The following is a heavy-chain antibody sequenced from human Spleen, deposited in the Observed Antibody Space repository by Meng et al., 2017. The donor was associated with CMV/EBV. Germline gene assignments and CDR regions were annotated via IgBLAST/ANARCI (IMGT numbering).Heavy chain of an antibody. CDR3: ARFGVAGIDY. CDR1: GGSFSGYY. J-gene: IGHJ4*02. CDR2: INHSGST. V-gene: IGHV4-34*01. D-gene: IGHD2-15*01. Sequence: GSLRLSCAVYGGSFSGYYWSWIRQPPGKGLEWIGEINHSGSTNYNPSLKSRVTISVDTSKNQFSLKLSSVTAADTAVYYCARFGVAGIDYWGQGTLVTVSS.